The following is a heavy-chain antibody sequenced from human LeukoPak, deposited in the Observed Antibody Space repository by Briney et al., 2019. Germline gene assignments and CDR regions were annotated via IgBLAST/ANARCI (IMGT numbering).Heavy chain of an antibody. Sequence: PSQTLSLTCTVSGDSISSGNYYWSWIRQPAGKGLEWIGRIYTSGSTNYHPSLKSRVTISVDTSKNQFPLKLRSVAAADTAVYYCARDFDYYDSSGYSSHYYYYYMDVWGKGTTVTVSS. CDR1: GDSISSGNYY. D-gene: IGHD3-22*01. J-gene: IGHJ6*03. CDR2: IYTSGST. CDR3: ARDFDYYDSSGYSSHYYYYYMDV. V-gene: IGHV4-61*02.